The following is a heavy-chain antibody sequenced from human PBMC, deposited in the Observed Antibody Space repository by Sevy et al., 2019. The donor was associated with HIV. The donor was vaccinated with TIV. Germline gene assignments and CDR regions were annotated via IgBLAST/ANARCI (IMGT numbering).Heavy chain of an antibody. CDR1: GFTFSNYW. CDR3: ARDGRVEYGGHDY. J-gene: IGHJ4*02. CDR2: IKQDGTEK. Sequence: GGSLRLSCAASGFTFSNYWLSWVRQAPGKGLEWVANIKQDGTEKFYVDSVKGRFTISRDNAKNSLFLHMNSLRAEDTARYYCARDGRVEYGGHDYWGQGTLVTVSS. V-gene: IGHV3-7*03. D-gene: IGHD3-16*01.